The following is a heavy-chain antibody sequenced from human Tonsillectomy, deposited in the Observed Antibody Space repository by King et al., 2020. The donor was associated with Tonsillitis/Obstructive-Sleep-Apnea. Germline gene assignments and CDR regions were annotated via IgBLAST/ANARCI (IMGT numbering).Heavy chain of an antibody. CDR2: ISSSGSTI. V-gene: IGHV3-48*03. J-gene: IGHJ3*02. CDR1: GFTISSYE. Sequence: VQLVESGGGLVQPGGSLRLSCAASGFTISSYEMNWVRQAPGKGLEWVSYISSSGSTIYYADSVKGRFTISRDNAKNSLYLQMNSLRAEDTAVYYCARGLDYYDSSGYAFDIWGQGTMVTVSS. D-gene: IGHD3-22*01. CDR3: ARGLDYYDSSGYAFDI.